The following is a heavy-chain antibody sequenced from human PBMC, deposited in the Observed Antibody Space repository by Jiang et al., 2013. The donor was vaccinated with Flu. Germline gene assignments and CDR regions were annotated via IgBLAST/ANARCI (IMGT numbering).Heavy chain of an antibody. J-gene: IGHJ4*02. V-gene: IGHV3-7*03. D-gene: IGHD5-12*01. CDR3: ARLRGGYDFDF. Sequence: SGGGLVQPGGSLRLSCVVSGFTFSGYWMSWVRQAPGKGLEWVATIKQDGSEKDYVDSVKGRLTISRDNAKNSLYLQMNSLRAEDTAVYYCARLRGGYDFDFWGQGTLVTVSS. CDR2: IKQDGSEK. CDR1: GFTFSGYW.